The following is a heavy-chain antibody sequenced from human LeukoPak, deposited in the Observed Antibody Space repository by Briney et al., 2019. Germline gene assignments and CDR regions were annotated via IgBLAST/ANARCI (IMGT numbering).Heavy chain of an antibody. Sequence: PSETLSLTCTVSGGSISSGGYYWSWIRQHPGQGLEWIGYIYYSGSTYYNPSLKSRVTISVDTSKNQFPLKLSSVTAADTAVYYCARAIRITIFGVAAWFDPWGQGTLVTVSS. J-gene: IGHJ5*02. CDR2: IYYSGST. CDR3: ARAIRITIFGVAAWFDP. CDR1: GGSISSGGYY. D-gene: IGHD3-3*01. V-gene: IGHV4-31*03.